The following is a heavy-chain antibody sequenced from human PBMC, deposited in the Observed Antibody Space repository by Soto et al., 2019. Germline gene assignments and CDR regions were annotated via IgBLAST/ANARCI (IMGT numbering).Heavy chain of an antibody. CDR1: GFTFSDYY. CDR3: ARSQRGYYYDSSGYYETYFDS. J-gene: IGHJ4*02. Sequence: QVQLVESGGGLVKPGGSLRLSCAASGFTFSDYYMSWIRQAPGKGLERVSYISSSGSTIYYADSVKGRFTISRDNAKNSLYLQMNSLRAEDTAVYYCARSQRGYYYDSSGYYETYFDSWGQGTLVTVSS. D-gene: IGHD3-22*01. V-gene: IGHV3-11*01. CDR2: ISSSGSTI.